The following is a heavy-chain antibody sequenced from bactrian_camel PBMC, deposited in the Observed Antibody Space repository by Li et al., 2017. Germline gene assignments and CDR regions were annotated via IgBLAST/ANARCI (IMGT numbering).Heavy chain of an antibody. Sequence: HVQLVESGGGSVQAGGSLRLSCAASGYTYSSYCMGWFRQAPGKERERVASIDSVGATRYADSVRGRFTISKDDAKNTLYLQLNNLKPEDTAMYYCVLLLYIGACPEHWSGSGYRGQGTQVTVS. D-gene: IGHD5*01. CDR1: GYTYSSYC. V-gene: IGHV3S26*01. CDR3: VLLLYIGACPEHWSGSGY. CDR2: IDSVGAT. J-gene: IGHJ4*01.